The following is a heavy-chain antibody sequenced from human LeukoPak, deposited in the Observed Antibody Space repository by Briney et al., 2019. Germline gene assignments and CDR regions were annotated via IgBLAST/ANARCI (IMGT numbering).Heavy chain of an antibody. CDR1: GFTFSDYA. CDR2: ISSNGEST. Sequence: GGSLRLSCAASGFTFSDYAVHWVRKAPGKGLEYVSVISSNGESTFYATSVKGRFTVSRDNSKNTLYLQMGSLSSEDMAVYYCARGPQPFDDSGSRAFDIWGPGTMVTVAS. V-gene: IGHV3-64*01. J-gene: IGHJ3*02. CDR3: ARGPQPFDDSGSRAFDI. D-gene: IGHD4-17*01.